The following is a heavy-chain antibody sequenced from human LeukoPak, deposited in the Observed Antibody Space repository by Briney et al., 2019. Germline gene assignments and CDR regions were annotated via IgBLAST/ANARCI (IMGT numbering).Heavy chain of an antibody. Sequence: SETLSLTCTVSGGSISSYYWSWIRQPPGKGLEWIGYIYTSGSTNYNPSLKSRVTISVDTSKNQFSLKLSSVTAADTAVYYCASRSPSRDGYNYFDYWGQGTLDTVSS. CDR2: IYTSGST. J-gene: IGHJ4*02. CDR1: GGSISSYY. CDR3: ASRSPSRDGYNYFDY. V-gene: IGHV4-4*09. D-gene: IGHD5-24*01.